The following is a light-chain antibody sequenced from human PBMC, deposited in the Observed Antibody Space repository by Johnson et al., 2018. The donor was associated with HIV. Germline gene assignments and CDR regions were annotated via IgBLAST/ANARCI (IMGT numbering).Light chain of an antibody. CDR2: ENN. V-gene: IGLV1-51*02. Sequence: QAVLTQPPSVSAAPGQKVTISCSGGSSTIGNNYVSWYQQLPGTAPKLLIYENNKRPSGIPDRFSGSKSGTSATLGITGLQTGDEADYYCGTWVSSLSAYYVFGTGTKVTVL. CDR3: GTWVSSLSAYYV. J-gene: IGLJ1*01. CDR1: SSTIGNNY.